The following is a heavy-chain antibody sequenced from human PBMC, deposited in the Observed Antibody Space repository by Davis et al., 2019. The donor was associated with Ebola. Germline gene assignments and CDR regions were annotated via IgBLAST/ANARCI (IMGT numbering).Heavy chain of an antibody. D-gene: IGHD5-18*01. CDR3: ARRWGSWGPVGYSYGFDY. CDR2: IYYSGST. J-gene: IGHJ4*02. V-gene: IGHV4-39*01. CDR1: GGSISSSSYY. Sequence: PSETLSLTCTVSGGSISSSSYYWGWIRQPPGKGLEWIGSIYYSGSTYYNPSLKSRVTISVDTSKNQFSLKLSSVTAADTAVYYCARRWGSWGPVGYSYGFDYWGQGTLVTVSS.